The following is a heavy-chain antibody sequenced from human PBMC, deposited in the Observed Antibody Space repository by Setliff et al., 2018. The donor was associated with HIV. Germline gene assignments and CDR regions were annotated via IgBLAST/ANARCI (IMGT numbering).Heavy chain of an antibody. D-gene: IGHD5-12*01. CDR2: IYPGDSDT. CDR3: ARLPGTWLQSLWERAPYYFDY. V-gene: IGHV5-51*01. CDR1: GYNFISYY. Sequence: PGESLKISCKASGYNFISYYIGWVRQMPGKGLEWMGIIYPGDSDTRYGPSFQGQVTISADKSISTAFLQWNSLRASDTAMYYCARLPGTWLQSLWERAPYYFDYWGPGTLVTVSS. J-gene: IGHJ4*02.